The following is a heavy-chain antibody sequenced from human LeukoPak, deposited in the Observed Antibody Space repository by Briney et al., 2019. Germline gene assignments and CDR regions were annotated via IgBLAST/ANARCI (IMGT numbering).Heavy chain of an antibody. CDR1: GFNFANHA. V-gene: IGHV3-23*01. D-gene: IGHD3-22*01. CDR2: ISGGGDIT. CDR3: AKVFGDSSGYYSY. Sequence: GGSLRLSCAASGFNFANHAMSWVRQTAGKGLEWVSAISGGGDITYYADSVKGRFTISRDNSKNTLYLQMNSLRAEDTAVYYCAKVFGDSSGYYSYWGQGTLVTVSS. J-gene: IGHJ4*02.